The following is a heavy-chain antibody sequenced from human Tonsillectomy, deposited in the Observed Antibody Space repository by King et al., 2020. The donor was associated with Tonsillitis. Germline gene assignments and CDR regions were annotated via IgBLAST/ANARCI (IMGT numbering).Heavy chain of an antibody. V-gene: IGHV3-9*01. CDR2: ISRNSGSI. J-gene: IGHJ4*02. CDR3: AKPNLSGYYDILTGYPEYYFDY. CDR1: GFTFDDYG. D-gene: IGHD3-9*01. Sequence: VQLVESGGGLVQPGRSLRLSCAASGFTFDDYGMYWVRHAPGKGLEWVSGISRNSGSIGYADSVKGRFTISRDNAKNSLYLQMNSLRAEDTALYYCAKPNLSGYYDILTGYPEYYFDYWGQGTLVTDSS.